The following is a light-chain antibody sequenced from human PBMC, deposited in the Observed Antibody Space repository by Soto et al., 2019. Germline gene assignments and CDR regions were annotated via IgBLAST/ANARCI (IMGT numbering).Light chain of an antibody. V-gene: IGLV1-47*02. CDR3: ATWDDGLSGWL. CDR1: NSNIGPNY. J-gene: IGLJ3*02. CDR2: NNY. Sequence: QAVLTQPPSASGTPGQRVTISCSGSNSNIGPNYVYWFQQRPGTAPKLLIYNNYQRPSGVPDRFSGSKSGTSASLAISGLQSEDEAAYYCATWDDGLSGWLFGGGTKLTVL.